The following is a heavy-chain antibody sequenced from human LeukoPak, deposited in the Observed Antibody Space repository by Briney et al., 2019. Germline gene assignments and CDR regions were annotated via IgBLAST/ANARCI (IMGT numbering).Heavy chain of an antibody. CDR1: GGTFISYA. CDR3: ARGRNYYDSSGYYGY. J-gene: IGHJ4*02. D-gene: IGHD3-22*01. Sequence: APVKVSCKASGGTFISYAISWVRQAPGQGLEWMGGIIPIFGTANYAQKFQGRVTITADESTSTAYMELSSLRSEDTAVYYCARGRNYYDSSGYYGYWGQGTLVTVSS. V-gene: IGHV1-69*13. CDR2: IIPIFGTA.